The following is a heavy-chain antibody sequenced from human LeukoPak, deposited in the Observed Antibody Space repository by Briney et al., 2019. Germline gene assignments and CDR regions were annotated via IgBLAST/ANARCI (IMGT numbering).Heavy chain of an antibody. CDR1: GFTFSNAW. V-gene: IGHV3-15*01. J-gene: IGHJ4*02. CDR2: IKSKTDGGTT. Sequence: GGSLRLSCAASGFTFSNAWMSWVRQAPGKGLEWVGRIKSKTDGGTTDYAAPVKGRFTISRDDSKNTLYLQMNSLKTEDTAVYYCTNPTYYGSGSYYYFDYWGQGTLVTVSS. D-gene: IGHD3-10*01. CDR3: TNPTYYGSGSYYYFDY.